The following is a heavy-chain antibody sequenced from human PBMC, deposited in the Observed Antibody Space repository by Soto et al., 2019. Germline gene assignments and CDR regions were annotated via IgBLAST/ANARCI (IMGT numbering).Heavy chain of an antibody. V-gene: IGHV3-23*01. CDR2: ISGSGGST. Sequence: GGSLRLSCAASGFTFSSYAMSCVRQAPGKGLEWVSAISGSGGSTYYADSVKGRFTISRDNSKNTLYLQMNSLRAEDTAVYYCAKDWGVAGSSWYSGYWGQGTLVTVSS. CDR3: AKDWGVAGSSWYSGY. CDR1: GFTFSSYA. J-gene: IGHJ4*02. D-gene: IGHD6-13*01.